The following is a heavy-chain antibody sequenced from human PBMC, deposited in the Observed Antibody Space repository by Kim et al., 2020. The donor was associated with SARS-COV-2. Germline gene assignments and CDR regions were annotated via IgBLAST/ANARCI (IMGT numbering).Heavy chain of an antibody. Sequence: KFQGRVTITADESTSTAYMELSSLRSEDTAVYYCARDRGGIVGVGNWFDPWGQGTLVTVSS. J-gene: IGHJ5*02. CDR3: ARDRGGIVGVGNWFDP. D-gene: IGHD1-26*01. V-gene: IGHV1-69*01.